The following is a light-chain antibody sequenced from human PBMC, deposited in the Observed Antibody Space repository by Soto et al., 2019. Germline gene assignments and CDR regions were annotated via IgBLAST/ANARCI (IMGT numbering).Light chain of an antibody. CDR2: DAS. CDR3: HLYLNYPIP. V-gene: IGKV1-8*01. CDR1: QDISSV. Sequence: IRMTQSPTARAASNRDRVTITCRASQDISSVFSWYQQKPGTAPKVLISDASNLQGGVPSRFSGSGYRTEFTLTISLLQSEDFATYYCHLYLNYPIPFGQGTLLEIK. J-gene: IGKJ5*01.